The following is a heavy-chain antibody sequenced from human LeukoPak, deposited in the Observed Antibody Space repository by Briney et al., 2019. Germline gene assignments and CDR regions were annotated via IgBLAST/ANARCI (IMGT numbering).Heavy chain of an antibody. D-gene: IGHD6-13*01. CDR1: GFTFDDYA. CDR3: AKDIRIAAAGLMKSAFDI. J-gene: IGHJ3*02. CDR2: ISWNSGSI. Sequence: PGRSLRLSCAASGFTFDDYAMHWVRHAPGKGLEWVSGISWNSGSIGYADSVKGRFTISRDNAKNSLYLQMNSLRAEDTALYYCAKDIRIAAAGLMKSAFDIWGQGTMVTVSS. V-gene: IGHV3-9*01.